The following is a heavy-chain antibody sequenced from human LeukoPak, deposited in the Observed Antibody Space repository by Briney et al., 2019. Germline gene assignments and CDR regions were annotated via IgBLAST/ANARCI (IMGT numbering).Heavy chain of an antibody. CDR3: ARAPRYYYDSTGYNEVFH. V-gene: IGHV1-46*01. CDR1: GYTFTSYY. CDR2: INPSGGST. Sequence: ASVKVSCKASGYTFTSYYMHWVRQAPGQGLERMGIINPSGGSTSYAQKFQGRVTMTRDTSTSTVYMELSSLRSEDTAVYYCARAPRYYYDSTGYNEVFHWGQGTLVTVSS. J-gene: IGHJ4*02. D-gene: IGHD3-22*01.